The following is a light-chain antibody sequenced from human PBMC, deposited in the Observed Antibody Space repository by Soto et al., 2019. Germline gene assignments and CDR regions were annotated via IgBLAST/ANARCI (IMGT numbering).Light chain of an antibody. V-gene: IGLV2-8*01. CDR2: DVV. Sequence: QSVRTQPPSASGVPGQSVSISCTGTNRDVGTHNYVSWYQQYPGKAPKLLIYDVVKRPSGIPHRFSGYKSGNTASLTVSGLQADDEADYYCFSYAGGSTFVFGTGTKVTVL. CDR3: FSYAGGSTFV. J-gene: IGLJ1*01. CDR1: NRDVGTHNY.